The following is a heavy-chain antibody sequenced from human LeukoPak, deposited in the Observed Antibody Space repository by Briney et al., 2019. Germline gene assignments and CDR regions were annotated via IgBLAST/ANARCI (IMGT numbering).Heavy chain of an antibody. Sequence: GGSLRLSCAASGFTVSSNYMSWVRQAPGKGLEWVSVIYSGGSTYYADSVKGRFTISRDNSKNTLYLQMNSLRAEDTAVYYCAAAGTAHYYYGMDVWGQGTTVTVS. CDR2: IYSGGST. CDR1: GFTVSSNY. CDR3: AAAGTAHYYYGMDV. J-gene: IGHJ6*02. D-gene: IGHD6-13*01. V-gene: IGHV3-66*01.